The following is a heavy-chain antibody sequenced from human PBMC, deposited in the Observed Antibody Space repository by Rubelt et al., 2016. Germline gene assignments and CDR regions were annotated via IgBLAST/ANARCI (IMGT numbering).Heavy chain of an antibody. Sequence: EVQLVESGGGLVQPGGSLRLSCAASGFSFNIYEMNWVRQAPGKGLEWVSYITASGGARYYADAVKGRFTVSGDNAKNLLYLQMNNVTDDDTALYYCVRDEYGVGGDPWGQGTLVTVSS. CDR1: GFSFNIYE. D-gene: IGHD2/OR15-2a*01. CDR2: ITASGGAR. CDR3: VRDEYGVGGDP. V-gene: IGHV3-48*03. J-gene: IGHJ5*02.